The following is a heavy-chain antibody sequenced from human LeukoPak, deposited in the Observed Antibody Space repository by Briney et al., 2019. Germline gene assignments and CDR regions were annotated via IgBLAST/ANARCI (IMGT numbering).Heavy chain of an antibody. J-gene: IGHJ4*02. Sequence: PSETLSLTCTVSGGSISSYYWSWIRQPPGKGLEWVGYIYYSGSTNYNPSLKSRVTISVETSKNEFSLKLRSVTAADTAVYYCARVTGYRIEDYFDYWGQGTLVTVSS. CDR3: ARVTGYRIEDYFDY. CDR1: GGSISSYY. D-gene: IGHD6-13*01. CDR2: IYYSGST. V-gene: IGHV4-59*01.